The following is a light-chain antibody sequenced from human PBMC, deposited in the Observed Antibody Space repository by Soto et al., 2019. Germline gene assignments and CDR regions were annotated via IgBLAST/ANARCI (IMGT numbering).Light chain of an antibody. Sequence: SYELTQPPSVSVAPGQTARITCGGNNIGSKSVHWYQQKPGQAPVLVVYDDSDRPSGIPERFSGSNSGNTATLTISRVEAGDEADYYCQVWASSSEWPFYVFGTGTKLTVL. CDR1: NIGSKS. CDR3: QVWASSSEWPFYV. J-gene: IGLJ1*01. V-gene: IGLV3-21*02. CDR2: DDS.